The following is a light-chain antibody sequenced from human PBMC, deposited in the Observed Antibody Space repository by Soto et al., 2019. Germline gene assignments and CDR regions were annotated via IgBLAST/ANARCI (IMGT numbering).Light chain of an antibody. CDR3: QQYGSSPNA. CDR2: VAS. J-gene: IGKJ5*01. CDR1: QSVSSSY. Sequence: EIVLTQSPGTLSLSPGERATLSCRASQSVSSSYLAWYQQKPGQAPRLLIYVASSRATGIPDRFSGSGSGTGFTLTISRLEPEDFAVYYCQQYGSSPNAFGHGTRLGI. V-gene: IGKV3-20*01.